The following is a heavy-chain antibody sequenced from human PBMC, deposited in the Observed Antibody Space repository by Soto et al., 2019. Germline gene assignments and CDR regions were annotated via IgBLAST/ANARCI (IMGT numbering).Heavy chain of an antibody. V-gene: IGHV1-3*01. D-gene: IGHD6-13*01. J-gene: IGHJ5*02. CDR3: ARGLAADGA. CDR2: INAGSGNT. Sequence: QVQLGQSGAEVKKPGASVKVSCTASGYTFTHYAIHWVRHAPGQRLEWMGFINAGSGNTKYSQTFQGRLTCTKDTSASTAYMDLSSLRSKDTAIYYCARGLAADGAWGQGTLVTVSS. CDR1: GYTFTHYA.